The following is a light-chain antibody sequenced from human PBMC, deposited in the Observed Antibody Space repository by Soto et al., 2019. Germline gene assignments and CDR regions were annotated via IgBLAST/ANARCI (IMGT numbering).Light chain of an antibody. CDR2: AAS. J-gene: IGKJ5*01. Sequence: MTQSPATLSVSPGERATLSCRASQSVSSNLAWYQQKPGKAPKLLIYAASSLQSGVPSRFSGSGSGTHFTLTISSLQPEDFATYYCQQANAFPLTFGQGTRLDIK. CDR3: QQANAFPLT. V-gene: IGKV1-12*01. CDR1: QSVSSN.